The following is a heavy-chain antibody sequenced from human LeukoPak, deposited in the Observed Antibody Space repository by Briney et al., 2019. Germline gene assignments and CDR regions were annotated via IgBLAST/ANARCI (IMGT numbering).Heavy chain of an antibody. CDR3: ARIGAGSSRDY. Sequence: AGGSLRLSCAASGLTFSNFAMTWVRQAPGKGLEWVSSIVGSSSTYYADSLKGRFTISRDNAKNSLYLQMNSLRAEDTAVYYCARIGAGSSRDYWGQGTLVTVSS. J-gene: IGHJ4*02. CDR1: GLTFSNFA. D-gene: IGHD6-13*01. CDR2: IVGSSST. V-gene: IGHV3-21*01.